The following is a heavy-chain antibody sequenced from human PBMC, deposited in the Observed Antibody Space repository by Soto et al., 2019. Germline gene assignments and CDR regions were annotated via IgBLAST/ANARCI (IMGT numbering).Heavy chain of an antibody. CDR2: ISYDGSNK. CDR1: GFTFSSYG. CDR3: AKDGGNSGYDFGHF. J-gene: IGHJ4*02. V-gene: IGHV3-30*18. Sequence: GGSLRLSCAASGFTFSSYGMHWVRQAPGKGLEWAAVISYDGSNKYYADSVKGRSTISRDNSKNTLYLQMNSLRAEDTAVYYCAKDGGNSGYDFGHFWGQGTLVTVSS. D-gene: IGHD5-12*01.